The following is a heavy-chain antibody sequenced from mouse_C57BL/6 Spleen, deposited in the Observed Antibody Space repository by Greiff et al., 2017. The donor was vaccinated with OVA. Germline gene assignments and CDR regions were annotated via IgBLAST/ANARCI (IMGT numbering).Heavy chain of an antibody. V-gene: IGHV1-52*01. D-gene: IGHD1-1*01. J-gene: IGHJ3*01. CDR2: IDPSDSET. Sequence: QVQLQQPGAELVRPGSSVKLSCKASGYTFTSYWMHWVKQRPIQGLEWIGNIDPSDSETHYNQKFKDKATLTVDKSSSTAYMQLSSLTSEDSAVYYCARGTTVVAKDWFADWGQGTLVTVSA. CDR1: GYTFTSYW. CDR3: ARGTTVVAKDWFAD.